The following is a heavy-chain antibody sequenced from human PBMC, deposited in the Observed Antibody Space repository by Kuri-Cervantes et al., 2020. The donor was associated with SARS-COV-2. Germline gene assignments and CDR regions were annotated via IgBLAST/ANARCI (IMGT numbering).Heavy chain of an antibody. Sequence: SETLSLTCTVYGGSFSGYYWSWVRQPPGKGLEWIGEINHSGSTNYNPTLTSRVTISVDTCKNQFSLKLRSMTAADTAVYYCARASSRAYYYECSGFGAWGQGTLVTVSS. CDR3: ARASSRAYYYECSGFGA. J-gene: IGHJ5*02. D-gene: IGHD3-22*01. V-gene: IGHV4-34*01. CDR1: GGSFSGYY. CDR2: INHSGST.